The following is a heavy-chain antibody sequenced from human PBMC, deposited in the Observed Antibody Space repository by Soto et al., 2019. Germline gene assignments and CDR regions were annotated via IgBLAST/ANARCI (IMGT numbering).Heavy chain of an antibody. CDR1: GYTFTGYY. CDR3: ARDRVGTFRGRHIVGFDS. Sequence: ASVKPSCKASGYTFTGYYMHWVRQAPGQGLEWMGWINPNSGGTNYAQKFQGWVTMTRDTSISTAYMELSRLRSDDTAVYYCARDRVGTFRGRHIVGFDSCGQGTMVIVSS. J-gene: IGHJ5*01. D-gene: IGHD2-21*01. CDR2: INPNSGGT. V-gene: IGHV1-2*04.